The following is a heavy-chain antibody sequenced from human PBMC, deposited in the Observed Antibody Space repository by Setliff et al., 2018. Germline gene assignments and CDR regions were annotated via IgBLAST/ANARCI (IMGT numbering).Heavy chain of an antibody. V-gene: IGHV4-59*08. CDR3: ARSSYYASGNSHNYYMDV. D-gene: IGHD3-10*01. Sequence: SETLSLTCTVSGGSISPHYWIWIRQSPGKGLEWIGYIFHTGSTNYNPSLKGRVTMTSDTSRNQLSLKLTSVSAADTAIYYCARSSYYASGNSHNYYMDVWGKGTAVTVS. J-gene: IGHJ6*03. CDR2: IFHTGST. CDR1: GGSISPHY.